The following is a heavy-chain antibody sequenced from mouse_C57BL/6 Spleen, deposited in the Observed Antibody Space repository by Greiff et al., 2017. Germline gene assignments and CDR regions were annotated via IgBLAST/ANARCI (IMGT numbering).Heavy chain of an antibody. V-gene: IGHV1-54*01. D-gene: IGHD4-1*01. J-gene: IGHJ3*01. Sequence: QVQLQQSGAELVRPGTSVKVSCKASGYAFTNYLLEWVKQRPGQGLEWIGVINPGSGGTNYNEKFKGKATLTADKSSSTAYMQLSSLTSEDSAVYFCARTGAGGWFAYWGQGTLVTVSA. CDR3: ARTGAGGWFAY. CDR1: GYAFTNYL. CDR2: INPGSGGT.